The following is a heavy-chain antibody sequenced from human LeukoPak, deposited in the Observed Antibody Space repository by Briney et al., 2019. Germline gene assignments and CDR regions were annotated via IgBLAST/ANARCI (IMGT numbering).Heavy chain of an antibody. CDR3: ARVQWLASPLDY. Sequence: GGSLRLSCVVSGFIVSSNYMSWVRQAPGKGLEWVSIIYSSGSTYYADSVKGRFTISRDNSKNTLYLQMNSLRAEDTAVYYCARVQWLASPLDYWGQGTLVTVSS. D-gene: IGHD6-19*01. CDR1: GFIVSSNY. J-gene: IGHJ4*02. V-gene: IGHV3-66*01. CDR2: IYSSGST.